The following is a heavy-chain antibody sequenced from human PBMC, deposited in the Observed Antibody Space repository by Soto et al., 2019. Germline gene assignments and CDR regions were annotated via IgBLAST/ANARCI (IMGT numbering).Heavy chain of an antibody. Sequence: SETLSLTCTVSGGSISSSSYYWGWIRQPPGKGLEWIGSIYYSGNTYYNPSLKSRVTISVDTAKNQFSLKLSSVTAADTAVYYCARQYYFGSGSYYNRQFDFWGQGTLVTLSS. J-gene: IGHJ4*02. CDR2: IYYSGNT. D-gene: IGHD3-10*01. CDR3: ARQYYFGSGSYYNRQFDF. V-gene: IGHV4-39*01. CDR1: GGSISSSSYY.